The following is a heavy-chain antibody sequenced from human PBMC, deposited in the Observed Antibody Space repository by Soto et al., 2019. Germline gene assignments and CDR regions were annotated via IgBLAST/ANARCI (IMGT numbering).Heavy chain of an antibody. Sequence: QVQLVQSGAEVKKPGSSVKVSCKASGGTFSSYAISWVRQAPGQGLEWMGEIIPIFGTANYAQKFQGRVTMTADESRRTAYMGLSSLRSEDTAGYYWARDRGPSSGYYPYWFDPWGQGTLVTVSS. CDR3: ARDRGPSSGYYPYWFDP. V-gene: IGHV1-69*12. D-gene: IGHD3-22*01. J-gene: IGHJ5*02. CDR1: GGTFSSYA. CDR2: IIPIFGTA.